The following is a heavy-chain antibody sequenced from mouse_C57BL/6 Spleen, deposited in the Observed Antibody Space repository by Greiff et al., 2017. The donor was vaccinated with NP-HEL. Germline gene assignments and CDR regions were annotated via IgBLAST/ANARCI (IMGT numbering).Heavy chain of an antibody. CDR3: ARPLNTVVAEAFAY. J-gene: IGHJ3*01. D-gene: IGHD1-1*01. Sequence: EVQLQQSGPELVKPGASVKIPCKASGYTFTDYNIDWVKQSHGNSLEWIGDINPNNGGTNYNQKFKGKATLPVDTSSNPAYMELRSLTSEDTAVYYCARPLNTVVAEAFAYLGQGTPVTVSA. CDR1: GYTFTDYN. V-gene: IGHV1-18*01. CDR2: INPNNGGT.